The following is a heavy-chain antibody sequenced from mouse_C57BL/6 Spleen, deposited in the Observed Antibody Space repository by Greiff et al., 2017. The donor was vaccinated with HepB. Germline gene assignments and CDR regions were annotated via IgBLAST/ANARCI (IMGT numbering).Heavy chain of an antibody. CDR3: TISDCYYGYFDV. CDR1: GYTFTDYE. J-gene: IGHJ1*03. V-gene: IGHV1-15*01. Sequence: QVQLQQSGAELVRPGASVTLSCKASGYTFTDYEMHWVKQTPVHGLEWIGAIDPETGGTASNQKFKGKAILTADKSSSTADMELRSLTSEDSAVYYCTISDCYYGYFDVWGTGTTVTVSS. CDR2: IDPETGGT.